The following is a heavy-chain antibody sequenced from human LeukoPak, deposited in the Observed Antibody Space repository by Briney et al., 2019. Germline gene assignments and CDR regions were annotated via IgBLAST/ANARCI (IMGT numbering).Heavy chain of an antibody. CDR1: GGSITTSSYY. V-gene: IGHV4-39*07. J-gene: IGHJ4*02. D-gene: IGHD2-2*01. CDR3: FPIVVVPAALTENDY. CDR2: IYYSGST. Sequence: PSETLSLTCTVSGGSITTSSYYRGWIRQPPGKGLEWIGIIYYSGSTNYNPSLKSRVTISVDTSKNQFSLKLSSVTAADTAVYYCFPIVVVPAALTENDYWGQGTLVTVSS.